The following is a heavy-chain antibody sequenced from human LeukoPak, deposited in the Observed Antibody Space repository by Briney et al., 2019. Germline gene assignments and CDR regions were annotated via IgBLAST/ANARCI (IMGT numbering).Heavy chain of an antibody. D-gene: IGHD5-18*01. CDR1: GGSITSSSYY. CDR3: ARQGLDPAMVTNFDY. CDR2: IHYSGPT. V-gene: IGHV4-39*01. Sequence: SETLSLTCTVSGGSITSSSYYWGWIRQPPGKGLEWIGSIHYSGPTYYNPSLRSRATISIDTSKNQFSLKVTSVNAADTAVYYCARQGLDPAMVTNFDYWGQGTLVIVSS. J-gene: IGHJ4*02.